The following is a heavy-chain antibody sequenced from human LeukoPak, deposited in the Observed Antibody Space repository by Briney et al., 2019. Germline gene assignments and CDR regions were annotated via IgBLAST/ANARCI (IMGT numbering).Heavy chain of an antibody. CDR3: ARDDFWSGYYREFDY. Sequence: ASVKVSCKVSGYTLTELSMHWVRQAPGKGLEWMGGFDPEDGETIYAQKFQGRVTMTEDTSTDTAYMELSSLRSEDTAVYYCARDDFWSGYYREFDYWGQGTLVTVSS. D-gene: IGHD3-3*01. V-gene: IGHV1-24*01. CDR1: GYTLTELS. CDR2: FDPEDGET. J-gene: IGHJ4*02.